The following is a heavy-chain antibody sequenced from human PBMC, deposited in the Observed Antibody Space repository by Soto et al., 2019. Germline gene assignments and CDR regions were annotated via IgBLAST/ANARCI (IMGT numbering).Heavy chain of an antibody. D-gene: IGHD2-15*01. Sequence: VLLVESGGGLIQPGGSLRLSCAAYGFKVSSNYMSWVRHATGKGLEWGSVIYSGGITYYADSVKGRFTISRDKSKNTLYLQMNSLRAEDTAVYYCARDAGYSLQRFDYCGQGTLVPVSS. J-gene: IGHJ4*02. CDR2: IYSGGIT. CDR1: GFKVSSNY. CDR3: ARDAGYSLQRFDY. V-gene: IGHV3-53*01.